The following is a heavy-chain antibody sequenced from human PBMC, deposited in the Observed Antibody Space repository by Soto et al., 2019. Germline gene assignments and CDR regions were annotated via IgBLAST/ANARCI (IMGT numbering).Heavy chain of an antibody. V-gene: IGHV4-39*01. CDR2: IYYRGNA. J-gene: IGHJ4*02. Sequence: PSETRSLTCSVSDDSINSDKYYWGWIRQPPGKGLEWIGSIYYRGNAYYNPSLQTPVTISLDKSKSQFSLKLNSVTAADSPVYFFAGREGLDTISYYFDIWGPGALLTVSS. CDR3: AGREGLDTISYYFDI. CDR1: DDSINSDKYY. D-gene: IGHD3-9*01.